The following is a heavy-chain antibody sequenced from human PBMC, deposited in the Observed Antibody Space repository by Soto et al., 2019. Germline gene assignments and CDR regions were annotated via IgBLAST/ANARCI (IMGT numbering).Heavy chain of an antibody. CDR3: ARKDKSGYCNWFDP. D-gene: IGHD3-22*01. J-gene: IGHJ5*02. CDR2: IFPSDSDT. CDR1: GYRSTSYW. Sequence: PGASLRISCRPSGYRSTSYWIAWVRLMPGKGLEWMGIIFPSDSDTRYSPSCQGQVTISADRSTSTVFLQWASLKASDTAVYFCARKDKSGYCNWFDPWGQGTLVTVSS. V-gene: IGHV5-51*01.